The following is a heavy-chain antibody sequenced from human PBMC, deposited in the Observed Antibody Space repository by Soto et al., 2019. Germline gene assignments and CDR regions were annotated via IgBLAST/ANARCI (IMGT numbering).Heavy chain of an antibody. CDR2: ISGSGGST. CDR3: AKDLLPPGYDWVSDHDAFDI. V-gene: IGHV3-23*01. J-gene: IGHJ3*02. CDR1: GFTFSSYA. D-gene: IGHD5-12*01. Sequence: GGSLRLSCAASGFTFSSYAMSWVRQAPGKGLEWVSAISGSGGSTYYADSVKGRFTISRDNSKNTLYLQMNSLRAEDTAVYYFAKDLLPPGYDWVSDHDAFDIWGQGTMVTVSS.